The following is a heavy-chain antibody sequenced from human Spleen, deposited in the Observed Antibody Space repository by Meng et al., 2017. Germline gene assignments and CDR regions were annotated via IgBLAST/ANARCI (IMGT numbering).Heavy chain of an antibody. CDR3: ARETDIVATTIPHSEI. CDR1: GYTFTSYG. J-gene: IGHJ4*02. D-gene: IGHD5-12*01. Sequence: ASVKVSCKASGYTFTSYGISWVRQAPGQGLEWMGWISAYNGNTNYAQKLQGRVTMTKDTSTSTAYMELRSLRSDDTAVYYCARETDIVATTIPHSEIWGQGTLVTVSS. V-gene: IGHV1-18*01. CDR2: ISAYNGNT.